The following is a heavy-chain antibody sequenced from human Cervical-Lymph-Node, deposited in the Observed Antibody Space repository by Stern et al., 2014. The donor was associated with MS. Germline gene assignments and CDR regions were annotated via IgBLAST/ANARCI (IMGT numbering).Heavy chain of an antibody. CDR1: GGSISSGSYY. V-gene: IGHV4-61*02. J-gene: IGHJ4*02. CDR2: IYTSGST. D-gene: IGHD5-18*01. Sequence: QLQLQESGPGLVKPSQTLSLTCTVSGGSISSGSYYWSWIRQPAGKGLEWIGRIYTSGSTNYNPSLKSRVTISVDTSKNQFSLKLSFVTAADTAVYYCARFNRYSYGVDYWGQGTLVTVSS. CDR3: ARFNRYSYGVDY.